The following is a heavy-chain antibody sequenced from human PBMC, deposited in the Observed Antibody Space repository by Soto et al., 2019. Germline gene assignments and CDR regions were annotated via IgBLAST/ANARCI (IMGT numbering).Heavy chain of an antibody. D-gene: IGHD1-26*01. V-gene: IGHV6-1*01. CDR1: GDRVSSNSAG. J-gene: IGHJ6*03. Sequence: PSQTLSLTCDISGDRVSSNSAGWTWIRQTPSRGLEWLGRTYYKSKWYYTYAASVKSRITVSPDTSRNQFSLQLTSVTPEDTAVYYCARGSCEDVSGHYYMDVWDKGTTVTVSS. CDR2: TYYKSKWYY. CDR3: ARGSCEDVSGHYYMDV.